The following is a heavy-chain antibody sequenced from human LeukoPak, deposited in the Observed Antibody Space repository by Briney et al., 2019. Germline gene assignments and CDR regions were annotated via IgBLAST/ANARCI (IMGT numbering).Heavy chain of an antibody. J-gene: IGHJ6*03. V-gene: IGHV1-18*01. CDR3: ARSEVLRFLEWLPKYYYYYYMDV. Sequence: ASVKVSCKASGYTFTSYGISWVRQAPGQGLEWMGWISAYNGNTNYAQKLQGRVTMTTDTSTSTAYMELRSLRSDDTAVYYCARSEVLRFLEWLPKYYYYYYMDVWGIGTTVTVSS. CDR2: ISAYNGNT. CDR1: GYTFTSYG. D-gene: IGHD3-3*01.